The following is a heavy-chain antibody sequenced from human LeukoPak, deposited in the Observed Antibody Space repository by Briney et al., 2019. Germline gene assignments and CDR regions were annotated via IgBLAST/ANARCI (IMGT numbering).Heavy chain of an antibody. CDR3: ARLPAYCSSTNCYYDY. CDR2: IYSGGST. Sequence: PGGSLRLSCAASGFTVSSNYMSWVRQAPGKGLEWVSVIYSGGSTYYADSVKGRFTISRDNSKNSLFLQMNSLRVEDTAVYYCARLPAYCSSTNCYYDYWGQGTLVTVSS. D-gene: IGHD2-2*01. J-gene: IGHJ4*02. CDR1: GFTVSSNY. V-gene: IGHV3-66*04.